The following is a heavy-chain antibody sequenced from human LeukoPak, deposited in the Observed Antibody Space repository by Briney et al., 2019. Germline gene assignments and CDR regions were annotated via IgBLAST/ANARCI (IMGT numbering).Heavy chain of an antibody. Sequence: SGTLSLTCGVYGGSFSGYSWSWIRQPPGKGLEWIGEISLDGNTNYNPSLKSRLTISVDTSKSQFSLKVSSVTAADTAVYYCARHSNTNYYYFYMDVWAKGTKVTVSS. D-gene: IGHD4-11*01. CDR3: ARHSNTNYYYFYMDV. CDR1: GGSFSGYS. J-gene: IGHJ6*03. V-gene: IGHV4-34*01. CDR2: ISLDGNT.